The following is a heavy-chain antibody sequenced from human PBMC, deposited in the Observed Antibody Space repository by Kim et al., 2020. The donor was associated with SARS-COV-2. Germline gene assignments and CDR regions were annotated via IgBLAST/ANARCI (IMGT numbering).Heavy chain of an antibody. CDR3: ASLYCSGGSCSPWN. V-gene: IGHV4-39*07. J-gene: IGHJ4*02. CDR1: GGSISSSSYY. Sequence: SETLSLTCTVSGGSISSSSYYWGWIRQPPGKGLEWIGSIYYSGSTYYNPSLKSRVTISVDTSKNQFSLKLSSVTAADTAVYYCASLYCSGGSCSPWNWGQGTLVTVSS. CDR2: IYYSGST. D-gene: IGHD2-15*01.